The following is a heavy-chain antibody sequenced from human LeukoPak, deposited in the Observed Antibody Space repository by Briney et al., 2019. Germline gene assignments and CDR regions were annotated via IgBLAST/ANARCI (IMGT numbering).Heavy chain of an antibody. CDR3: ARERITWFDS. D-gene: IGHD3-16*01. CDR2: ISSSGSTI. J-gene: IGHJ5*01. Sequence: GGSLRLSGVASGFTFSSDEMNWVRQAPGKGLEWVPYISSSGSTIYYADSVKGRFAISRDNAKKSLYLQMNSLRAEDTAVYYCARERITWFDSWGQGTLVTVSS. CDR1: GFTFSSDE. V-gene: IGHV3-48*03.